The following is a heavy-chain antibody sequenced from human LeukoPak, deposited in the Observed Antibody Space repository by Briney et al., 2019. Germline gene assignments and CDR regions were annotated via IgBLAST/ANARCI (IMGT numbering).Heavy chain of an antibody. J-gene: IGHJ3*02. CDR3: ARVQYNWNDVPAFDI. D-gene: IGHD1-1*01. CDR1: GYSFTGYY. V-gene: IGHV1-2*02. Sequence: ASVTVSCKASGYSFTGYYMHWVRQAPGQGLEWMGWFNPNSGGTNYAQKFQGRVTMTRDTSISTAYMDLSRLRSDDTAVYYCARVQYNWNDVPAFDIWGQGTMVTVSS. CDR2: FNPNSGGT.